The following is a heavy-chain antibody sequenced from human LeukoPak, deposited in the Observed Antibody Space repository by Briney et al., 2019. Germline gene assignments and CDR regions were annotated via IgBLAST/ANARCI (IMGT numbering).Heavy chain of an antibody. CDR1: GFTFSSYA. J-gene: IGHJ5*02. CDR3: AKGMEQQLVLPLWFDP. Sequence: GGSLRLSCAASGFTFSSYAMSWVRQAPGKGLEWVSAISGSGGSTYYADSVKGRFTISRHNSKNTLYLQMSSLRAEDTAVYYCAKGMEQQLVLPLWFDPWGQGALVTVSS. D-gene: IGHD6-13*01. V-gene: IGHV3-23*01. CDR2: ISGSGGST.